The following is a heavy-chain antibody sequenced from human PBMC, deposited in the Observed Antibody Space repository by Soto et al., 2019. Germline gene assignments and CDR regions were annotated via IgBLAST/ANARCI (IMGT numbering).Heavy chain of an antibody. CDR3: ARDPPLMTN. CDR2: IIPIFGTA. V-gene: IGHV1-69*12. CDR1: GGTFSSYA. J-gene: IGHJ4*02. Sequence: QVQLVQSGAEVKKPGSSVKVSCKASGGTFSSYAISWVRQAPGQGLEWMGGIIPIFGTANYAQKFQGRVTIPADESTSTDYMELSRLRSEDTAVYYCARDPPLMTNWGQGTLVTVSS. D-gene: IGHD2-8*01.